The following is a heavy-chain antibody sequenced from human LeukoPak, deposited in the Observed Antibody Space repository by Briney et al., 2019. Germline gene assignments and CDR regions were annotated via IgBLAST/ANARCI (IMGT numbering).Heavy chain of an antibody. CDR1: GFTFDDYS. Sequence: GGSLRLSCSASGFTFDDYSMHWVRQVPGRGLEWVSLISGYGATTYYADSVKGRFTVFRDNSKNTVDLQMDSLRGDDSALYYCAKGVDFYASGSLFSPFYVWGQGTTVTVSS. D-gene: IGHD3-10*01. V-gene: IGHV3-43*01. CDR2: ISGYGATT. J-gene: IGHJ3*01. CDR3: AKGVDFYASGSLFSPFYV.